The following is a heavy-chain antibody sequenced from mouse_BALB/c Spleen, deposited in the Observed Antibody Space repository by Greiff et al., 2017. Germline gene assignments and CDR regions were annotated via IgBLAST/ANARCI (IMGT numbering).Heavy chain of an antibody. CDR3: ARWDTMSSMDY. V-gene: IGHV3-2*02. Sequence: EVQLQQSGPGLVKPSQSLSLTCTVTGYSITSDYAWNWIRQFPGNKLEWMGYISYSGSTSYNPSLKSRISITRDTSKNQFFLQLNSVTTEDTATYYCARWDTMSSMDYWGQGTSVTVSS. D-gene: IGHD2-4*01. J-gene: IGHJ4*01. CDR1: GYSITSDYA. CDR2: ISYSGST.